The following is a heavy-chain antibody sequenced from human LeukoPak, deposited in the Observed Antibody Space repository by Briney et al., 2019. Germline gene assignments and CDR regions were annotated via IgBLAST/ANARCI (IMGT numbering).Heavy chain of an antibody. J-gene: IGHJ3*02. CDR3: ATSLGGDNAFDI. V-gene: IGHV1-46*03. CDR2: INPSGGST. Sequence: ASVKVSCKASGYTFTSYYMHWVRQAPGQGLEWMGIINPSGGSTCYAQKFQGRVTMTRDTSTSTVYMELSSLRSEDTAVYYCATSLGGDNAFDIWGQGTMVTVSS. CDR1: GYTFTSYY. D-gene: IGHD3-10*01.